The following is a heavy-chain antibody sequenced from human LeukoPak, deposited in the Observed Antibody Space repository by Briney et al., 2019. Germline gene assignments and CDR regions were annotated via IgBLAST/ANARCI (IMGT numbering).Heavy chain of an antibody. CDR3: ARTTYGDY. V-gene: IGHV3-7*02. CDR1: GFTLCSYW. Sequence: GGSLRLSCAASGFTLCSYWMTWVRQAPRKGLEWAAAIKEDGSETYYVDSVKGRFTISRDNAKNSLYLQMCSLRVEDTAVYYCARTTYGDYWGQGTLVTVSS. J-gene: IGHJ4*02. CDR2: IKEDGSET. D-gene: IGHD1-1*01.